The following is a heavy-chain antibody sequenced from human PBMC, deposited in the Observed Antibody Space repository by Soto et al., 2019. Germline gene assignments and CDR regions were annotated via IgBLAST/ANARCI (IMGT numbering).Heavy chain of an antibody. CDR2: ISSSSSTI. V-gene: IGHV3-48*01. Sequence: GGSLRLSCAASGFTFSSYSMNWVRQAPGKGLEWVSYISSSSSTIYYADSVKGRFTISRDNAKNSLYLQMNSLRAEDTAVYYCASICSGGSCYPDAFDIWGQGTMVTVS. J-gene: IGHJ3*02. D-gene: IGHD2-15*01. CDR1: GFTFSSYS. CDR3: ASICSGGSCYPDAFDI.